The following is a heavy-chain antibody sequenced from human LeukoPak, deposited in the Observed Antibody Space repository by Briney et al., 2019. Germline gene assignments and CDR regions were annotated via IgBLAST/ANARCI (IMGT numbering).Heavy chain of an antibody. J-gene: IGHJ4*02. CDR1: VGSFSGYY. Sequence: PSETLSLTCAVYVGSFSGYYWSWIRQPPGKGLEWIGEINHSGSTNYNPSLKSRVTISVDTSKNQFSLKLSSVTAADTAVYYCAVIAAAGKDDYWGQGTLVTVSS. CDR3: AVIAAAGKDDY. V-gene: IGHV4-34*01. D-gene: IGHD6-13*01. CDR2: INHSGST.